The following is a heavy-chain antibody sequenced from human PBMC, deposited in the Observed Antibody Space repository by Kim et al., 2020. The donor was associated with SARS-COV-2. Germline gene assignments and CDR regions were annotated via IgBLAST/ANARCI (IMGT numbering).Heavy chain of an antibody. V-gene: IGHV1-18*04. Sequence: ASVKVSCKASGYTFTSYGISWVRQAPGQGLEWMGWISAYNGNTNYAQKLQGRVTMTTDTSTSTAYMELRSLRSDDTAVYYCARTRAAMVSYPIGDYRGQGTLVTVSS. D-gene: IGHD5-18*01. CDR2: ISAYNGNT. CDR3: ARTRAAMVSYPIGDY. CDR1: GYTFTSYG. J-gene: IGHJ4*02.